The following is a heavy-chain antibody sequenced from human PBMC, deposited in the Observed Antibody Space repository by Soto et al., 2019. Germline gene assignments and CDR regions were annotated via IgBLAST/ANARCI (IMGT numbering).Heavy chain of an antibody. V-gene: IGHV4-39*01. Sequence: PSETLSLTCIVSGESISSSSYYWGWIRQPPGKGLEWIGSIYYSGRTYYNPSFKSRVTISIDTSKNRFSLKLSSVTATDTAEYYCARQRTTVVTQAYFDHWGQGALVTVSS. J-gene: IGHJ4*02. CDR1: GESISSSSYY. D-gene: IGHD2-21*02. CDR3: ARQRTTVVTQAYFDH. CDR2: IYYSGRT.